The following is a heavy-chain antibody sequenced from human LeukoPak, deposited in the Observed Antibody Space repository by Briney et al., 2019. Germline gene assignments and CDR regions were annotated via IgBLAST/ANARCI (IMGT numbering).Heavy chain of an antibody. Sequence: GGSLRLSCAASGFTFSGSAMHWVCQASGKGLEWVGRIRSKANSYATAYAASVKGRFTISRDDSKNTAYLQMNSLKTEDTAVYYCTRQAVAGTPSGYYYYMDVWGKGTTVTVSS. V-gene: IGHV3-73*01. CDR2: IRSKANSYAT. CDR1: GFTFSGSA. J-gene: IGHJ6*03. D-gene: IGHD6-19*01. CDR3: TRQAVAGTPSGYYYYMDV.